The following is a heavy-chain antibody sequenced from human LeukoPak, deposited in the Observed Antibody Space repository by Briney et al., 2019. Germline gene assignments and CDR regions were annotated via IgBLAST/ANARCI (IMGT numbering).Heavy chain of an antibody. V-gene: IGHV4-59*01. J-gene: IGHJ4*02. CDR2: TYYIGST. Sequence: PSETLSLTCTVSGGSINNYYWSWIRQPPGKGLEWIGYTYYIGSTNYNPSLKSRVTISVDTSKNQFSLNLSSVTAADTAVYYCARGYGSGSYSFDYWGQGTLVTVSS. CDR1: GGSINNYY. D-gene: IGHD3-10*01. CDR3: ARGYGSGSYSFDY.